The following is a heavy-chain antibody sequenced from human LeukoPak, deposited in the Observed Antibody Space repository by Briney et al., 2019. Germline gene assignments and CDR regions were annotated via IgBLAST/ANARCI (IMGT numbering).Heavy chain of an antibody. CDR1: GFTFSSYG. J-gene: IGHJ4*02. CDR2: IWYDGSNK. Sequence: GGSLRLSCAASGFTFSSYGMHWVRQAPGNGLEWVAVIWYDGSNKYYADSVKGRFTISRDNSKNTLYLQMNSLRAEDTAVYYCARETDYFDYWGQGTLVTVSS. CDR3: ARETDYFDY. V-gene: IGHV3-33*01.